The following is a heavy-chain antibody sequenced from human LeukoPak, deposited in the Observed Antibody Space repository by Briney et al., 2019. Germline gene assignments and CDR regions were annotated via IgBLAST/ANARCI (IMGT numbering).Heavy chain of an antibody. V-gene: IGHV1-8*03. CDR3: ARRAYYCTNGVCHRRYYYYMDV. CDR1: GYTFTSYD. Sequence: ASVKVSCKSSGYTFTSYDINWVRQAPGQGLEWMGWMNPNSGNTGYAQKFQGRVTITRNTSISTAYMELSSLRSEDTAVYYCARRAYYCTNGVCHRRYYYYMDVWGKGTTVTVSS. J-gene: IGHJ6*03. D-gene: IGHD2-8*01. CDR2: MNPNSGNT.